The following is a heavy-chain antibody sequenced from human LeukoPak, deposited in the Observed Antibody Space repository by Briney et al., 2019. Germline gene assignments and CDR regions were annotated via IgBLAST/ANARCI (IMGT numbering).Heavy chain of an antibody. V-gene: IGHV4-34*01. CDR2: INHSGST. J-gene: IGHJ5*02. Sequence: SETLSLTCAVYGGSFSGYYWSWIRQPPGKGLEWIGEINHSGSTNYNPSLKSRVTISVDTSKNQFSLKLSSVTAADTAVYYCARGVKTTVTNENWFDPWSQGTLVTVSS. CDR3: ARGVKTTVTNENWFDP. D-gene: IGHD4-17*01. CDR1: GGSFSGYY.